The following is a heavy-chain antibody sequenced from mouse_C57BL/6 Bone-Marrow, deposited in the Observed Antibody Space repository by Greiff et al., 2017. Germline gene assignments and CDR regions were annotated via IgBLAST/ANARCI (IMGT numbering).Heavy chain of an antibody. D-gene: IGHD4-1*01. Sequence: EVMLVESGPGLAKPSQTLSLTCSVTGYSITSAYWNWIRKFPGNKLEYMGYISYSGSTYYNPSLKSRISITRDTSKNQYYLQLNSVTTEDTATYYCARNWDGGDYLDYWGQGTTLTVSS. CDR3: ARNWDGGDYLDY. V-gene: IGHV3-8*01. CDR2: ISYSGST. CDR1: GYSITSAY. J-gene: IGHJ2*01.